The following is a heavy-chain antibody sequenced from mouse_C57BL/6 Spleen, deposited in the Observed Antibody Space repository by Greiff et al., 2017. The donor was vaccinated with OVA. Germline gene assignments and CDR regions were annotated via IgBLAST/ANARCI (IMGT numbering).Heavy chain of an antibody. Sequence: QVQLKQSGAELVRPGTSVKVSCKASGYAFTNYLIEWVKQRPGQGLEWIGVINPGSGGTNYNEKFKGKATLTADKSSSTAYMQLSSLTSEDSAVYFCARKEIYYDYEDYWGQGTTLTVSS. CDR1: GYAFTNYL. D-gene: IGHD2-4*01. V-gene: IGHV1-54*01. J-gene: IGHJ2*01. CDR2: INPGSGGT. CDR3: ARKEIYYDYEDY.